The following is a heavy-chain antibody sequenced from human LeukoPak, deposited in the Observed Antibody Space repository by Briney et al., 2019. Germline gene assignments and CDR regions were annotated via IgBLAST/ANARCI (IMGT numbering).Heavy chain of an antibody. CDR1: GFTFDDYA. CDR2: ISWNSGSI. Sequence: PGGSLRLSCAASGFTFDDYAMHWVRQAPGKGLEWVSGISWNSGSIGYADSVKGRFTISRDNAKNSLYLQMNSLRAEDTALYYCGKDQMITFGGVIVDSPLHDAFDIWGQGTMVTVSS. D-gene: IGHD3-16*02. J-gene: IGHJ3*02. V-gene: IGHV3-9*01. CDR3: GKDQMITFGGVIVDSPLHDAFDI.